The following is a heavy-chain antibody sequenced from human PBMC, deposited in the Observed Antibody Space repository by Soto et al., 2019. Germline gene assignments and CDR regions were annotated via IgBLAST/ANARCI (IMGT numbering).Heavy chain of an antibody. J-gene: IGHJ6*02. V-gene: IGHV1-46*01. CDR2: INPSGGST. Sequence: QVQLVQSGAEVKKPGASVKVSCKASGYTFTSYYMHWVRQAPGQGLEWMGIINPSGGSTSYAQKFQGRVTMTRDTSPSTVYLELSSLRSEDTAVYYCARGGPDSADYYCYGMDVWGQGTTVTVSS. CDR1: GYTFTSYY. CDR3: ARGGPDSADYYCYGMDV. D-gene: IGHD2-15*01.